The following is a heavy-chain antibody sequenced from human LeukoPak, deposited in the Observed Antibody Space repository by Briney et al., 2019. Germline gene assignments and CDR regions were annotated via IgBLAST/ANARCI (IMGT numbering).Heavy chain of an antibody. CDR1: GYNLANYW. V-gene: IGHV5-10-1*01. Sequence: GESLKISCKGFGYNLANYWISWVRQMPGKGLEWMGRIDPSESYTNYSPSFQGHVTISADKSISIAYLQWSSLRASDTAMYYCALLLRSGYLADYWGQGTLVTVSS. J-gene: IGHJ4*02. D-gene: IGHD3-22*01. CDR2: IDPSESYT. CDR3: ALLLRSGYLADY.